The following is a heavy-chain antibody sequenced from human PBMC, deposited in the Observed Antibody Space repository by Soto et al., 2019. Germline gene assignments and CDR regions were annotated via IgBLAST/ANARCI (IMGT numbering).Heavy chain of an antibody. CDR3: AGAGARKGGVGGEFDY. V-gene: IGHV1-2*04. D-gene: IGHD3-16*01. CDR1: GYTFTGYY. Sequence: QVQLVQSGAEVKKPGASVKVSCKASGYTFTGYYMHWVRQAPGQGLEWMGWINPNSGGTNYAQKFEGWVTMPRDTSIRTAYMELSRLRCDDTAVYYWAGAGARKGGVGGEFDYWGQGTLVTVSS. CDR2: INPNSGGT. J-gene: IGHJ4*02.